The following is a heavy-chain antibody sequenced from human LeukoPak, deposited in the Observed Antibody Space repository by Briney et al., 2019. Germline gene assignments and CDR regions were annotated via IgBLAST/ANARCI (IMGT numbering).Heavy chain of an antibody. CDR2: IYYSGST. D-gene: IGHD3-22*01. J-gene: IGHJ4*02. Sequence: SETLSLTCTVSGGSISSSSYYWGWIRQPPGKGLEWIGSIYYSGSTYYNPSLKSRVTISVDTSTNQFSLKLSSVTAADTAVYYCASLGVVVITTFDYWGQGTLVTVSS. CDR3: ASLGVVVITTFDY. CDR1: GGSISSSSYY. V-gene: IGHV4-39*01.